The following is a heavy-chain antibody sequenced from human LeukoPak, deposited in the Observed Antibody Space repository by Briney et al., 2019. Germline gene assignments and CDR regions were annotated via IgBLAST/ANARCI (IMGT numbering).Heavy chain of an antibody. V-gene: IGHV4-59*12. D-gene: IGHD6-19*01. J-gene: IGHJ4*02. CDR2: IYHNGTT. CDR3: ARVGSGWYYFDS. Sequence: SETLSLTCIVSGVSINSYYWTWMRQPPGKGLEWVGHIYHNGTTDYTASLKSRVTMSLETSNNPLYLKLSSVTAADTAVYYCARVGSGWYYFDSWGQGTLVTVSS. CDR1: GVSINSYY.